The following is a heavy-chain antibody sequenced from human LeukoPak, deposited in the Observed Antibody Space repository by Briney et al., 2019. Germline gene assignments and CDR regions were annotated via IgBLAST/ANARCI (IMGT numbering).Heavy chain of an antibody. V-gene: IGHV3-23*01. CDR1: GFTFSSYW. CDR2: ISGSGGST. D-gene: IGHD3-22*01. CDR3: ARDSYDSSGYYMGVFAY. Sequence: GGSLRLSCVASGFTFSSYWMTWVRQAPGKGLEWVSAISGSGGSTYYADSVKGRFTISRDNSKNTLYLQMNSLRAEDTAVYYCARDSYDSSGYYMGVFAYWGQGTLVTVSS. J-gene: IGHJ4*02.